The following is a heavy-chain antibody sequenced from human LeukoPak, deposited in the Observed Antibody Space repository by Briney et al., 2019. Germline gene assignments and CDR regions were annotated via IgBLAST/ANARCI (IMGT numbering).Heavy chain of an antibody. CDR2: ILNTGSA. Sequence: ASETLSLTCTVSGASISSYYWGWIRQPPGKGLEWIGYILNTGSANYNPSLKSRVTISIDTSENQFSLKLTSVTAADTAVYYCARDKALRNWYFDLWGRGTLATVSS. CDR3: ARDKALRNWYFDL. J-gene: IGHJ2*01. V-gene: IGHV4-59*01. CDR1: GASISSYY.